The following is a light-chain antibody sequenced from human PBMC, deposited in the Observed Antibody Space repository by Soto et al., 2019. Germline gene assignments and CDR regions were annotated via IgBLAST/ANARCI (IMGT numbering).Light chain of an antibody. J-gene: IGLJ2*01. CDR3: SSYAGTNNFVV. CDR1: SSDVGGYNY. Sequence: QSVLTQPPSASGSPGQSVTISCTGTSSDVGGYNYVSWYQQHPGKAPKLMISEVSKRPSGVPDRFSGSKSGNTASLTVPGLQAEDEADYYCSSYAGTNNFVVFGGGTKLTVL. CDR2: EVS. V-gene: IGLV2-8*01.